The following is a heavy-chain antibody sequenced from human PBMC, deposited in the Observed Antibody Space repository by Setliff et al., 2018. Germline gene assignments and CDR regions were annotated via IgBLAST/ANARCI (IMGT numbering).Heavy chain of an antibody. Sequence: SETLSLTCTVSGASISSGGYYWTWIRQPAGKALEWIGQIYSRGSMNYNLSLKSRVTISMDTSKNQFSLNLNSVTAADTAVYYCARYRNYFDSSGQTQYYFDYWGQGTLVTVSS. CDR1: GASISSGGYY. D-gene: IGHD3-22*01. CDR2: IYSRGSM. J-gene: IGHJ4*02. V-gene: IGHV4-61*10. CDR3: ARYRNYFDSSGQTQYYFDY.